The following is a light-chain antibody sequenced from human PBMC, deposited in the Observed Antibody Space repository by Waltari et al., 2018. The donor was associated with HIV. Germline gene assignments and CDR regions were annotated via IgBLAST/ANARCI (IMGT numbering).Light chain of an antibody. CDR2: DGS. Sequence: QSALTQPRSVSGSPGQSVTISCTGTSSDVGGYNYVSWYQQHPGKAPKLMIYDGSKRPSGVPDRFAGSKSGKTASLTISGLHADDEADYYCCSYAGSYTFVFGTGTKVTVL. CDR1: SSDVGGYNY. V-gene: IGLV2-11*01. J-gene: IGLJ1*01. CDR3: CSYAGSYTFV.